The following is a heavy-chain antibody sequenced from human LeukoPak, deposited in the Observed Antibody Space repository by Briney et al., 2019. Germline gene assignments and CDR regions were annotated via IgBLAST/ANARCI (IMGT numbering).Heavy chain of an antibody. CDR2: IIPIFGTA. J-gene: IGHJ6*02. CDR3: ARPIGYSYGTDYCYGMDV. D-gene: IGHD5-18*01. CDR1: GGTFSSYA. V-gene: IGHV1-69*13. Sequence: SVKVSCTASGGTFSSYAISWVRQAPGQGLEWMGGIIPIFGTANYAQKFQGRVTITADESTSTAYMELSSLRSEDTAVYYCARPIGYSYGTDYCYGMDVWGQGTTVTVSS.